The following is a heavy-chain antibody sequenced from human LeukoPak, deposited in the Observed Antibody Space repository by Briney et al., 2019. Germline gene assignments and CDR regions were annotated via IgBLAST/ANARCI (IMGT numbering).Heavy chain of an antibody. D-gene: IGHD3-3*01. V-gene: IGHV1-8*03. CDR2: MNPNSGNT. Sequence: GASVKVSCKASGYTFTSYDINWVRQAPGRGLEWMGWMNPNSGNTGYAQKFQGRVTITRSTSISTAYMELSSLRSEDTAVYYCARGDNYDFWSGPPKYWGQGTLVTVSS. CDR1: GYTFTSYD. J-gene: IGHJ4*02. CDR3: ARGDNYDFWSGPPKY.